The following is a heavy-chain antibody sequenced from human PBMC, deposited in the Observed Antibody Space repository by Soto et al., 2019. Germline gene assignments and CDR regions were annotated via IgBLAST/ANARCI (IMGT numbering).Heavy chain of an antibody. CDR2: ISYDGGNK. D-gene: IGHD1-26*01. J-gene: IGHJ6*02. CDR1: GFTFSSYA. Sequence: QVQLVESGGGVVQPGRSLRLSCAASGFTFSSYAMHWVRQAPGKGLEWVAVISYDGGNKYYADSVKGRFTISRDNSKNTLYLQMNSLRAEDTAVYYCASGSSLSYYYYGMDVWGQGTTVTVSS. CDR3: ASGSSLSYYYYGMDV. V-gene: IGHV3-30-3*01.